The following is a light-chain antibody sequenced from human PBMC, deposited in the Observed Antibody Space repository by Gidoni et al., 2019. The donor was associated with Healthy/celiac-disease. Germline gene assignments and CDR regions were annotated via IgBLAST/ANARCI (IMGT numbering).Light chain of an antibody. CDR1: QSVSSSC. Sequence: IVLTQSPATLAFSPGERATLSCRASQSVSSSCLACYRQKPGQAPRLLIFGASSRATGIPDRFSGSGSGTDFTLTISRLEPEDFAVYYCQQYGSSPKTFGQGTKVEIK. V-gene: IGKV3-20*01. J-gene: IGKJ1*01. CDR2: GAS. CDR3: QQYGSSPKT.